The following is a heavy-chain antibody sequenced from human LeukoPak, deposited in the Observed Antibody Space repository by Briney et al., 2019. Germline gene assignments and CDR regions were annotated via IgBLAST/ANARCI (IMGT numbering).Heavy chain of an antibody. J-gene: IGHJ3*02. CDR2: VYTSGST. CDR1: GGSISGYY. D-gene: IGHD1-7*01. V-gene: IGHV4-4*07. CDR3: ARLITGTTTAFDI. Sequence: PSETLSLTCTVSGGSISGYYWSWIRQPAGKGLEWIGRVYTSGSTHYNPSLKSRVTMSVDTSKNQFSLKLGSVTAADTAVYYCARLITGTTTAFDIWGQGTMVTVSS.